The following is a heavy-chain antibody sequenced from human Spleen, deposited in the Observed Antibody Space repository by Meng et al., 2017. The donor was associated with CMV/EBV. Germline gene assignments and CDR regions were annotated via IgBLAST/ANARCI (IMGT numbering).Heavy chain of an antibody. CDR3: ARVPDSRAPEDDY. CDR2: IIPMFRKT. Sequence: TASGGNFSSYANNWVRKAPGHGLEWIGNIIPMFRKTNYAQKFQGRVTITTGESSGTVFMELSSLTLDDTAIYFCARVPDSRAPEDDYWGQGTLVTVSS. J-gene: IGHJ4*02. D-gene: IGHD6-6*01. CDR1: GGNFSSYA. V-gene: IGHV1-69*05.